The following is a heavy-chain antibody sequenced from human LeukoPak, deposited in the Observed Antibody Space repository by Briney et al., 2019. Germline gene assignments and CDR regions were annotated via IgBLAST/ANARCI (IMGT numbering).Heavy chain of an antibody. J-gene: IGHJ4*02. CDR3: AKDGYYYDSSGRDYFDY. CDR1: GFTFSSYA. Sequence: PPGGSLRLSCAASGFTFSSYAMSWVRQAPGKGLEWVSAISGSGGSTYYADSVKGRFAISRDNSKNTLYLQMNSLRAEDMAVYYCAKDGYYYDSSGRDYFDYWGQGTLVTVSS. V-gene: IGHV3-23*01. D-gene: IGHD3-22*01. CDR2: ISGSGGST.